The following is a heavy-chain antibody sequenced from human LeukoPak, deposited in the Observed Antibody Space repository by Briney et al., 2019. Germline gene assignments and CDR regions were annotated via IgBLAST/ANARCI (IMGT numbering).Heavy chain of an antibody. J-gene: IGHJ4*02. CDR1: GYTFTGYY. CDR2: INPNSGGT. Sequence: APVKVSCKASGYTFTGYYMHWVRQAPGQGLEWMGWINPNSGGTNYAQKFQGRVTMTRDTSISTAYMELSRLRSDDTAVYYCARTIAARRVLDYWGQGTLVTVSS. V-gene: IGHV1-2*02. CDR3: ARTIAARRVLDY. D-gene: IGHD6-6*01.